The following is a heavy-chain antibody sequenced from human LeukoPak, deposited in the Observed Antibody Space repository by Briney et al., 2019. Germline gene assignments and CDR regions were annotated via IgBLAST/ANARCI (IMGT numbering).Heavy chain of an antibody. Sequence: SETLSLTCTVSGGSISSYYWSWIRQPAGKGLEWIGRIYTSGSTNYNPSLKSRVTMSVDTSKNQFSLKLSSVTAADTAVYYCARSPRSGWYRWFDPWGQGTPVTVSS. J-gene: IGHJ5*02. CDR2: IYTSGST. V-gene: IGHV4-4*07. D-gene: IGHD6-19*01. CDR1: GGSISSYY. CDR3: ARSPRSGWYRWFDP.